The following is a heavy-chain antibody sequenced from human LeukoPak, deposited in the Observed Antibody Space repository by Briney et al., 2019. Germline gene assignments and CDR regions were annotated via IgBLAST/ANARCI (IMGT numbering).Heavy chain of an antibody. CDR2: ISGSGGGT. CDR3: AKGYYYGSGSPPDY. D-gene: IGHD3-10*01. Sequence: PGGSLRLSCAASGFTFSNYAMTWVRQAPGKGLEWVSAISGSGGGTYYADSVKGRFTISRDNSKNTLYLQMNSLRAEDTAVYYCAKGYYYGSGSPPDYWGQGSLVTVSS. J-gene: IGHJ4*02. CDR1: GFTFSNYA. V-gene: IGHV3-23*01.